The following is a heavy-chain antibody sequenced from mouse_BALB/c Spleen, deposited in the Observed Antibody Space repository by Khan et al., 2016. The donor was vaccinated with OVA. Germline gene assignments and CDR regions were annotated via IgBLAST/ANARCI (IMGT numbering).Heavy chain of an antibody. Sequence: EVQRVESGGGLVQPGGSRKLSCAASGFTFSNYGMHWVRQAPEKGLEWVAFISGDTSTIYYEATVKGRFTISRDNPKNTMFLQMTSLMSEDTARYYCATDYFCGCYFDYWGQGTTRTVSS. CDR3: ATDYFCGCYFDY. D-gene: IGHD1-1*01. V-gene: IGHV5-17*02. CDR2: ISGDTSTI. J-gene: IGHJ2*01. CDR1: GFTFSNYG.